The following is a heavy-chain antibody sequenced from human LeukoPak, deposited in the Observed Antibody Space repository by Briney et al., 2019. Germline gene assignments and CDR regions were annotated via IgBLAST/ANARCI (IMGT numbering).Heavy chain of an antibody. CDR1: GFIFSNYG. V-gene: IGHV3-23*01. D-gene: IGHD5-12*01. CDR2: ISGSGGST. CDR3: AKDRRRGYSGYPPAFDI. Sequence: GGSLRLSCAASGFIFSNYGMSWVRQAPGKGLEWVSAISGSGGSTYYADSVKGRFTISRDNSKNTLYLQMNSLRAEDTAVYYCAKDRRRGYSGYPPAFDIWGQGTMVTVSS. J-gene: IGHJ3*02.